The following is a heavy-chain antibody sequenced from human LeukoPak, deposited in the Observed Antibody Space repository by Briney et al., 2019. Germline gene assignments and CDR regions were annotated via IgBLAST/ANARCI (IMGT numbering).Heavy chain of an antibody. V-gene: IGHV3-9*03. CDR3: ARASEGSYSSSSGAFDI. D-gene: IGHD6-6*01. CDR1: GFTFDDYA. Sequence: GGSLRLSCAASGFTFDDYAMHWVRQAPGKGLEWVSGISWNSGSIGYADPVKGRFTISRDNAKNSLYLQMNSLRAEDMALYYCARASEGSYSSSSGAFDIWGQGTMVTVSS. J-gene: IGHJ3*02. CDR2: ISWNSGSI.